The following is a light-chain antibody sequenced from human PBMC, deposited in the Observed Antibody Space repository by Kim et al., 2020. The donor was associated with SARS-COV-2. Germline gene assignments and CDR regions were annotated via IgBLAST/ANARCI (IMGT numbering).Light chain of an antibody. CDR1: SLRSYY. CDR3: NSRDSNDNVV. CDR2: GKN. J-gene: IGLJ2*01. Sequence: SSELTQDPAVSVALGQTVRITCQGDSLRSYYATWYQQKPGQAPILVIYGKNNRPSGIPDRFSGSSSGTPASLTITGTQAGDEADYYCNSRDSNDNVVFGG. V-gene: IGLV3-19*01.